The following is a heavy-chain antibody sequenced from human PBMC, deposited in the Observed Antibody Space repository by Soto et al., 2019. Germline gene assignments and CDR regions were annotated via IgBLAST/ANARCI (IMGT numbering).Heavy chain of an antibody. CDR1: GFPFSSYS. J-gene: IGHJ4*02. D-gene: IGHD3-16*02. V-gene: IGHV3-21*01. Sequence: EVQLVESGGGLVKPGGSLRLSCAASGFPFSSYSMNWVRQAPGKGLEWVSSISSSSSYRYYADSVEGRFTISRDNAKTSLYLQLNGLRDEDTAVYYCAREGITFGGVIAPPDYWGQGTLVIVSS. CDR2: ISSSSSYR. CDR3: AREGITFGGVIAPPDY.